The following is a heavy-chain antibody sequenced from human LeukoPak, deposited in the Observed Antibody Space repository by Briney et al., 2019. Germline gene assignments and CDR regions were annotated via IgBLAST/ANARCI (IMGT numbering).Heavy chain of an antibody. V-gene: IGHV3-23*01. J-gene: IGHJ4*02. CDR3: AKEIYYYDSSGYYNFFDY. Sequence: GGSLRLSCAASRFTFSSYAMSWVRQAPGKGLEWVSAISGSGGSTYYADSVKGRFTISRDNSKNTLYLQMNSLRAEDTAVYYCAKEIYYYDSSGYYNFFDYWGQGTLVTVSS. D-gene: IGHD3-22*01. CDR1: RFTFSSYA. CDR2: ISGSGGST.